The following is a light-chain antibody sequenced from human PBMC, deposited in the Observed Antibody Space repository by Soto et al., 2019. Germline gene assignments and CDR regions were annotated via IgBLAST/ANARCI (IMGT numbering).Light chain of an antibody. Sequence: QSALTQPPSASGTPGQRVTISCSGSSSSIGSNTVNWYQQLPGTAPKLVIYSNNQRPSGVPDRFSGSKSGTSASLAISGLQSEDEADYYCEAWDDSLNGYVVFGGGTKVTVL. V-gene: IGLV1-44*01. CDR2: SNN. J-gene: IGLJ2*01. CDR1: SSSIGSNT. CDR3: EAWDDSLNGYVV.